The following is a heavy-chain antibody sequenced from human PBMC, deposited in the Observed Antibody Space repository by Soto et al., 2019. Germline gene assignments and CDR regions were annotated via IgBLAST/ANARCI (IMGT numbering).Heavy chain of an antibody. D-gene: IGHD3-3*02. CDR1: GGPISGYH. CDR3: ARLHFWTDYPIDY. CDR2: IHYTGAT. J-gene: IGHJ4*02. V-gene: IGHV4-59*08. Sequence: SETLSLTCTVSGGPISGYHWYWIRQSPGKGLEWIGYIHYTGATNYNPSLMSRVIMSVDTSKNQFSLELSSVTAADTAIYFCARLHFWTDYPIDYWGQGTLVTVSS.